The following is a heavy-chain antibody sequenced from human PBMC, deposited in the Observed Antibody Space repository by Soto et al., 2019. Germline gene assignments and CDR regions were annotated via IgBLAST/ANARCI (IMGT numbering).Heavy chain of an antibody. Sequence: QVQLVESGGGVVQPGRSLRLSCAASGFTFSSYGMHWVRQAPGKGLEWVAVISYDGSNKYYADSVKGRFTISRDNSKNTLYLQMYSLRAEDTAVYYCAKDKVSVVVTAPFDYWGQGTLVTVSS. CDR1: GFTFSSYG. D-gene: IGHD2-21*02. V-gene: IGHV3-30*18. J-gene: IGHJ4*02. CDR2: ISYDGSNK. CDR3: AKDKVSVVVTAPFDY.